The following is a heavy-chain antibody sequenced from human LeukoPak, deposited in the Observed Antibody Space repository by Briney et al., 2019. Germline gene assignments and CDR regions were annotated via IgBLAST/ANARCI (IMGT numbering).Heavy chain of an antibody. CDR2: INTNTGNP. J-gene: IGHJ6*02. D-gene: IGHD6-13*01. V-gene: IGHV7-4-1*02. CDR3: ARDTYSSSWYWYGLDV. CDR1: GYTFTGYC. Sequence: ASVKVSCKAPGYTFTGYCMHWVRQAPRQGLEWMGWINTNTGNPTYAQGFTGRFVFSLDTSVSTAYLQISSLKAEDTAVYYCARDTYSSSWYWYGLDVWGQGTTVTVSS.